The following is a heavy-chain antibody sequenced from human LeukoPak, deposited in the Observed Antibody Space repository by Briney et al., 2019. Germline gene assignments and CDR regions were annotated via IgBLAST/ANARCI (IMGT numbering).Heavy chain of an antibody. V-gene: IGHV4-59*01. CDR3: VRDRELTF. CDR2: IYNSGST. J-gene: IGHJ4*02. CDR1: GGSISIYY. Sequence: PAETLSLTCTVSGGSISIYYWSWVRQPPGKGLEWIRYIYNSGSTIYNPSLKSRVSISVDTSKNQFSLKLNSVTAADTAVYFCVRDRELTFWSQGTLVTVSS. D-gene: IGHD1-26*01.